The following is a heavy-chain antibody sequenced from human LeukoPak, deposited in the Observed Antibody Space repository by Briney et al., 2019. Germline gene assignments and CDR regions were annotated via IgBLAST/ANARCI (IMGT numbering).Heavy chain of an antibody. V-gene: IGHV1-3*01. CDR1: GYTFTSYA. CDR2: INAGNGNT. J-gene: IGHJ5*02. CDR3: ARDRGDNWFDP. Sequence: GASVKVSCKASGYTFTSYAMHWVRQAPGQRLEWMGWINAGNGNTEYSQKFQGRVTITRDTSASTAYMELSSLRSEDTAVYYCARDRGDNWFDPWGQGTLDTVSS.